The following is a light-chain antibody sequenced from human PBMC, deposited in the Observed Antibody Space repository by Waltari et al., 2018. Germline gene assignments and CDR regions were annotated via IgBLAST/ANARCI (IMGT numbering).Light chain of an antibody. V-gene: IGLV2-14*01. CDR1: SSDVGAYNF. Sequence: QSALTQPASVSGSPGQSITISCTGTSSDVGAYNFVFWYQRHPVKAPELSIYEVSNRPSGVSNRVSGSKSGNTASLTISGLQAEDEADYYCSSYLGTRADWVFGGGTKLTVL. CDR3: SSYLGTRADWV. CDR2: EVS. J-gene: IGLJ3*02.